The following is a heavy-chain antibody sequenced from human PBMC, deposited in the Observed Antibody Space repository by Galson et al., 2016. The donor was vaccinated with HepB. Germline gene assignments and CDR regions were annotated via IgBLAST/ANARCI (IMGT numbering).Heavy chain of an antibody. CDR2: IKHDGKEK. J-gene: IGHJ2*01. Sequence: SLRLSCAASGFTFRDYWMNWVRQAPGKGLEWVAIIKHDGKEKHYAASVTGRFTISRDNAKNSLFLQMNTLRVEDTAVYYCTREFDLWGRGTQVTVSS. CDR3: TREFDL. CDR1: GFTFRDYW. V-gene: IGHV3-7*01.